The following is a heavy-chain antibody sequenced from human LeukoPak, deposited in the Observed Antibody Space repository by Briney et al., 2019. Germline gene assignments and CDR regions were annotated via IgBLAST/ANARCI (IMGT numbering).Heavy chain of an antibody. D-gene: IGHD3-16*01. Sequence: GGSLRLSCAASGFTVRGNYMSWIRQAPGKGLDRVSVIYSNGNAYYADSVKGRFTISRDNSKNMVYLQMNSLRAEDTAIYFCARDGDYVSGSFWGRGNVVTVSS. V-gene: IGHV3-53*01. CDR1: GFTVRGNY. CDR2: IYSNGNA. CDR3: ARDGDYVSGSF. J-gene: IGHJ4*02.